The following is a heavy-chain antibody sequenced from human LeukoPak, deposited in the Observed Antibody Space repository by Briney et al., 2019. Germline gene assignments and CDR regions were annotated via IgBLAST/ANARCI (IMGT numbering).Heavy chain of an antibody. CDR1: GGSISSYY. CDR3: ARDTGLKVTLDSSSFLVDWFDP. D-gene: IGHD6-6*01. V-gene: IGHV4-4*07. Sequence: PSETLSLTCTVSGGSISSYYWSWIRQPAGKGLEWIGRIYTSGSTNYNPSLKSRVTMSVDTSKNQFSLKLSSVTAADTAVYYCARDTGLKVTLDSSSFLVDWFDPWGQGTLVTVSS. J-gene: IGHJ5*02. CDR2: IYTSGST.